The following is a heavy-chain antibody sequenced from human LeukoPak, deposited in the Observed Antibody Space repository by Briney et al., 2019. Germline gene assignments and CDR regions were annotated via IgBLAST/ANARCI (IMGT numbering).Heavy chain of an antibody. J-gene: IGHJ4*02. CDR3: AGDTMVRGVIMY. D-gene: IGHD3-10*01. CDR2: IYYSGST. CDR1: GGSLSSYY. V-gene: IGHV4-59*12. Sequence: SETLSLTCTVSGGSLSSYYWSWIRQPPGKGLEWIGYIYYSGSTNYNPSLKSRVTISVDTSKNQFSLKLSSVTAADTAVYYCAGDTMVRGVIMYWGQGTLVTVSS.